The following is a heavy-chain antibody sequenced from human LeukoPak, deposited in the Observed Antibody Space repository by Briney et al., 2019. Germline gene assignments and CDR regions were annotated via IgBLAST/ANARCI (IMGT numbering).Heavy chain of an antibody. V-gene: IGHV5-51*01. Sequence: GESLKISCKGSGYSFTIYWIGWVRRMPGKGLEWMGIIYPADSDTRYSPSFQGQVTISADKSISTTYLQWSSLKASDTAMYYCVRSTMVRGVISMDVWGQGTTVTVSS. CDR1: GYSFTIYW. J-gene: IGHJ6*02. CDR3: VRSTMVRGVISMDV. CDR2: IYPADSDT. D-gene: IGHD3-10*01.